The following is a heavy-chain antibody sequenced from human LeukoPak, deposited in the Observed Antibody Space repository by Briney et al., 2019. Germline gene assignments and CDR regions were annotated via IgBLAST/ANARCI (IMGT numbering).Heavy chain of an antibody. CDR1: GFTFSSYA. V-gene: IGHV3-23*01. CDR2: ISGSGGST. J-gene: IGHJ4*02. CDR3: ARPQWLAAYFDY. Sequence: GSLRLSCAASGFTFSSYAMSWVRQAPGKGLEWVSAISGSGGSTYYADSVKGRFTISRDNSKNTLYLQMNSLRAEDTAVYYCARPQWLAAYFDYWGQGTLVTVSS. D-gene: IGHD6-19*01.